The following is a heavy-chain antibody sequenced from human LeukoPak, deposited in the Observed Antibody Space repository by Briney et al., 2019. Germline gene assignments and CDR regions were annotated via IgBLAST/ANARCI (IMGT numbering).Heavy chain of an antibody. CDR2: INPNSGGT. Sequence: ASVKVSCKASGYTFTGYYMHWVRQAPGQGLECMGWINPNSGGTNYAQKFQGRVTMTRATSISTAYMELSRLRSDDTAVYYWARWVRAWQQLVPGLDVWGKGTTVTISS. CDR3: ARWVRAWQQLVPGLDV. CDR1: GYTFTGYY. V-gene: IGHV1-2*02. J-gene: IGHJ6*04. D-gene: IGHD6-13*01.